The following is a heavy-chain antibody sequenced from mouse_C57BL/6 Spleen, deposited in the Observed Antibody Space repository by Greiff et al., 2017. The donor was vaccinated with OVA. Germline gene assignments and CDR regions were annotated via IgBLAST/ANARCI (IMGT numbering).Heavy chain of an antibody. CDR2: ISRGGSYT. CDR3: ARERDGYYVFDY. V-gene: IGHV5-6*01. Sequence: EVQGVESGGDLVKPGGSLKLSCAASGFTFSSYGMSWVRQTPDKRLEWVATISRGGSYTYYPDSVKGRFTISRDNAKNTLYLQMSSLKSEDTAMYYCARERDGYYVFDYWGQGTTLTVSS. D-gene: IGHD2-3*01. CDR1: GFTFSSYG. J-gene: IGHJ2*01.